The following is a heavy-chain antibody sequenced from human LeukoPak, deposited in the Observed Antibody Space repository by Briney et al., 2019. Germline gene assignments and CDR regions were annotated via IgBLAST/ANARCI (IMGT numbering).Heavy chain of an antibody. CDR3: ARDPTGSWAEVPE. Sequence: ASVKVSCKASGYTFTGYYMHWVRQAPGQGLEWMGWINPNSGGTNYAQKFQGRVTMTRDTSISTAYMELSRLRSDDTAVYYCARDPTGSWAEVPEWGQGTLVTVS. D-gene: IGHD1-14*01. J-gene: IGHJ4*02. CDR1: GYTFTGYY. V-gene: IGHV1-2*02. CDR2: INPNSGGT.